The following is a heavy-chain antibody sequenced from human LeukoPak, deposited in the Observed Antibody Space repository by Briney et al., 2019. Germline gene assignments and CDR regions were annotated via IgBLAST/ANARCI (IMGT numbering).Heavy chain of an antibody. CDR2: IHTTGSS. D-gene: IGHD7-27*01. Sequence: PSETLSLTCTVSGDSVTSGFYYWTWIRQPAGKGLEWIGRIHTTGSSTYNPSLKSRVTMSVDTSKNQFSLKLTSVNAADTATYYCATAGPGVQAIDNWGHGILVTVSS. V-gene: IGHV4-61*02. CDR1: GDSVTSGFYY. J-gene: IGHJ4*01. CDR3: ATAGPGVQAIDN.